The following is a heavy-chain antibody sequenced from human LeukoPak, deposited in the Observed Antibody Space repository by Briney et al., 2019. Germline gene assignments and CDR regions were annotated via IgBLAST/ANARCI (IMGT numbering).Heavy chain of an antibody. Sequence: SETLSLTCTLSGGSITNNNYYWDWIRQPPGKGLEWIGDLYYSGSTHYNPSLKSRVTISVDTSKNQFSLKLSSVTAADTAVYYCAGMRITTPTVRTLDYWGQGTLVTVSS. CDR1: GGSITNNNYY. J-gene: IGHJ4*02. D-gene: IGHD1-14*01. V-gene: IGHV4-39*07. CDR2: LYYSGST. CDR3: AGMRITTPTVRTLDY.